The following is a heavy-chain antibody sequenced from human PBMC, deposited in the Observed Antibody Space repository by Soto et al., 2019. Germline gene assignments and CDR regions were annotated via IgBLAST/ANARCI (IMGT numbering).Heavy chain of an antibody. V-gene: IGHV4-39*01. CDR1: GGSISGSSYY. J-gene: IGHJ4*02. CDR2: IYYTGST. D-gene: IGHD6-19*01. CDR3: ARQGGGWNIDY. Sequence: PSETLSLTCTVSGGSISGSSYYWGWIRQPPGKGLEWIGSIYYTGSTYYNPSLKSRVTVSLDTSKNQFSLHLSSVTAADTAVYYCARQGGGWNIDYWGQGTLVTVSS.